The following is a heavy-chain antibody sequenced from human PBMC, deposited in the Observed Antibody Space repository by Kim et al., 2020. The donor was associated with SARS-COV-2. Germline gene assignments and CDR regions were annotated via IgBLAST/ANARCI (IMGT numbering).Heavy chain of an antibody. CDR3: ARGKGYSSTPHYYYYGMDV. V-gene: IGHV4-31*03. J-gene: IGHJ6*02. CDR1: SASISSGDCY. D-gene: IGHD6-13*01. Sequence: SETLSLTCTVSSASISSGDCYWSWISQHPGKGLEWIGYIYYSGSTYYSPSLKSRVTISVDRSQNQFSLRLSSVTAADTAVYYCARGKGYSSTPHYYYYGMDVWGQGTTVTVSS. CDR2: IYYSGST.